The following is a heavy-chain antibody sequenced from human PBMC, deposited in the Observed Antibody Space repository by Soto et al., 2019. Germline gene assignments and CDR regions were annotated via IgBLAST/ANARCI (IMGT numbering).Heavy chain of an antibody. V-gene: IGHV3-30-3*01. CDR3: ARVRSSSWYSYGMDV. D-gene: IGHD6-13*01. J-gene: IGHJ6*02. Sequence: GGSLRLSCAASGFTLSSYAMHWVRQAPGKGLEWVAVISYDGSNKYYADSVKGRFTISRDNSKNTLYLQMNSLRAEDTAVYYCARVRSSSWYSYGMDVWGQGTTVTVSS. CDR1: GFTLSSYA. CDR2: ISYDGSNK.